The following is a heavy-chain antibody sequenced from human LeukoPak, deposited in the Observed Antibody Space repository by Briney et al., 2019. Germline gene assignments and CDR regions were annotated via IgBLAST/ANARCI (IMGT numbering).Heavy chain of an antibody. CDR3: AKDYYYDSSGLFDY. CDR1: GFTFDDYD. Sequence: GGSLRLSCAASGFTFDDYDMHWVRQAPGKGLEWVSGISWNSGSIGYADSVKGRFTISRDNAKNSLYLQMNSLRAEDTALYYCAKDYYYDSSGLFDYWGQGTLVTVSS. D-gene: IGHD3-22*01. V-gene: IGHV3-9*01. CDR2: ISWNSGSI. J-gene: IGHJ4*02.